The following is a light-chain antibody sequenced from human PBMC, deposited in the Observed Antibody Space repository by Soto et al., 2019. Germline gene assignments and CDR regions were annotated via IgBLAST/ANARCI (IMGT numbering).Light chain of an antibody. CDR1: QSVSSY. J-gene: IGKJ1*01. Sequence: EIVRTQSPASLSVSPGERVTLSCTASQSVSSYLAWYQQIPGQAPRLIIHGASTGAIGVPDRFSGSEAGTEFTLTVSALQAEESGVYCCHQYKNWPWTFGQGTKVEI. CDR3: HQYKNWPWT. CDR2: GAS. V-gene: IGKV3-15*01.